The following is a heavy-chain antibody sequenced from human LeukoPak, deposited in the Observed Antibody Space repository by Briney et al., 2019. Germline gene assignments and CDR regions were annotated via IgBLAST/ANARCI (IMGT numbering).Heavy chain of an antibody. CDR2: IYSDGTT. J-gene: IGHJ3*02. Sequence: GGSLRLSCAASGFSVSSSYMSWVRQAPGKGLEWVSVIYSDGTTYYADSVKGRFTISRDNSKNTLYLQMNTVRAEDTAVYYCARDRNSFGIASSSRSHDVFDIGIWGQGTMVTVSS. CDR3: ARDRNSFGIASSSRSHDVFDIGI. D-gene: IGHD6-13*01. V-gene: IGHV3-53*01. CDR1: GFSVSSSY.